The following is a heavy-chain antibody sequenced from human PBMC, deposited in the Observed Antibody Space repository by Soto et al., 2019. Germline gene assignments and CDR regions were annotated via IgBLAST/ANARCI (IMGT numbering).Heavy chain of an antibody. CDR3: AKDLGGFGAPGDY. Sequence: EVQLLESGGGLVQPGGSLRLSCAASGFTFSSYAMSWVRQAPGKGLEWVSAISGSGGSTYYADSVKGRFTMSRDNSKNTLYLKMNSLRAEDTAVYYCAKDLGGFGAPGDYWGQGTLVTVSS. D-gene: IGHD3-16*01. J-gene: IGHJ4*02. CDR1: GFTFSSYA. CDR2: ISGSGGST. V-gene: IGHV3-23*01.